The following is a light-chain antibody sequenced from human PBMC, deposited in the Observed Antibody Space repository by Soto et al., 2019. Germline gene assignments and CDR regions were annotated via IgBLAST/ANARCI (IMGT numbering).Light chain of an antibody. CDR2: AAS. Sequence: ILLTQSPSSLSASVGDRVTITCRASQGIDTSLAWYQQKPGKAPKLLIYAASNFQSGVPSRFSGSGSGTHFTRTISSLQPEDVATYDCQQLHVYPITCGQGTLRE. J-gene: IGKJ5*01. CDR3: QQLHVYPIT. CDR1: QGIDTS. V-gene: IGKV1-9*01.